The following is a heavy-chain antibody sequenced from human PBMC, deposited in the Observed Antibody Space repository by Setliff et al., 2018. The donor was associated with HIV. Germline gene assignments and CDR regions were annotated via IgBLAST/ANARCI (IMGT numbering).Heavy chain of an antibody. CDR1: GFTFSDFY. D-gene: IGHD5-12*01. V-gene: IGHV3-11*06. CDR3: ARALGGYDAFDI. Sequence: LRLSCAASGFTFSDFYMSWIRQAPGKGLEWVSYISSSSSGYGNHADSVRGRFTISRDNAKNSLFLQMNSLRAEDTAVYYCARALGGYDAFDIWGQGTVVTV. J-gene: IGHJ3*02. CDR2: ISSSSSGYG.